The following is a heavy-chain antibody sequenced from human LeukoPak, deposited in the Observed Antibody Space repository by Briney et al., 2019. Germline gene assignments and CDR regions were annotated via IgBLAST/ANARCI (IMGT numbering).Heavy chain of an antibody. V-gene: IGHV3-30*01. Sequence: PGGSLRLSCAASGLTFSNYAMHWVCQAPGKGLEWVSLISSGGTYEYYADSVKGRFTISRDNSKNTLYLQLNSLRAEDTAVYYCARDSTYYYDSGSSGPHYFDNWGQGTLVTVSS. D-gene: IGHD3-10*01. J-gene: IGHJ4*02. CDR3: ARDSTYYYDSGSSGPHYFDN. CDR2: ISSGGTYE. CDR1: GLTFSNYA.